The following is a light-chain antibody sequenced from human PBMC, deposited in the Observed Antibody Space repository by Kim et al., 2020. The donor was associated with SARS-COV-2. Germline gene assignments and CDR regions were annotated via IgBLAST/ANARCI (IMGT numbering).Light chain of an antibody. CDR1: SANIGSNY. CDR2: NNN. V-gene: IGLV1-47*01. CDR3: AAWEGSLSGQV. J-gene: IGLJ1*01. Sequence: ELTQPPAASGTPGQRVTISCSGSSANIGSNYVNWYQHLPGTAPKLLIYNNNQRPSGVPDRFSGSKSGTSASLAISGLRSEDEADYYCAAWEGSLSGQVFGTGTKVTVL.